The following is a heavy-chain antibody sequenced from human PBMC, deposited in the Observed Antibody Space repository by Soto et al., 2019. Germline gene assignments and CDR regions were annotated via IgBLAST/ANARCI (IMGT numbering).Heavy chain of an antibody. J-gene: IGHJ4*02. V-gene: IGHV3-23*01. D-gene: IGHD3-16*01. CDR3: ARVNSPTPWGAFDY. CDR1: GITFESRA. Sequence: GGSLRLSCVASGITFESRAMSWVRQAPGEGLEWVSTITDTGGDAKYADSVRGRFTVSRENSKNTLYLQMSGLRVDDSAVYYCARVNSPTPWGAFDYWGQGTLVTVSS. CDR2: ITDTGGDA.